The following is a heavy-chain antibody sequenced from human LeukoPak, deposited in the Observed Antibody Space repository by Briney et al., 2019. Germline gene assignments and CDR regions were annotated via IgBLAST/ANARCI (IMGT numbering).Heavy chain of an antibody. J-gene: IGHJ6*02. D-gene: IGHD3-10*01. V-gene: IGHV1-69*13. CDR3: ASFYGSGSLTGYYYYAMDV. CDR1: GGTFSSYA. CDR2: IIPIFGTA. Sequence: ASVKVSCKASGGTFSSYAISWARQAPGQGLEWMGGIIPIFGTANYPQKFQGRVTITADESTNTAYMELSSLRSEDTAVYYCASFYGSGSLTGYYYYAMDVWGQGTTVTVSS.